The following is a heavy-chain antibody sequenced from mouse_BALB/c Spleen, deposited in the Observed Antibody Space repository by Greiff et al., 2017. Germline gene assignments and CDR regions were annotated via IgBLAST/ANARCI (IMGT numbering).Heavy chain of an antibody. CDR1: GYSITSDYA. Sequence: EVQLQESGPGLVKPSQSLSLTCTVTGYSITSDYAWNWIRQFPGNKLEWMGYISYSGSTSYNPSLKSRISITRDTSKNQFFLQLNSVTTEDTATYYCARWGGSPSSFDYWGQGTTLTVSS. CDR2: ISYSGST. CDR3: ARWGGSPSSFDY. J-gene: IGHJ2*01. V-gene: IGHV3-2*02. D-gene: IGHD1-1*01.